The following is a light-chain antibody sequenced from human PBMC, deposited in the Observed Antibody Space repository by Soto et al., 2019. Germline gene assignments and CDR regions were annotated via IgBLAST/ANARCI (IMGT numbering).Light chain of an antibody. J-gene: IGLJ2*01. CDR1: SGHSSYA. CDR2: LDSDGSH. Sequence: QPVLTQSPSASASLGASVKLTCTLSSGHSSYAIAWHQQQPEKGPRYLMKLDSDGSHRKGDGIPDRFSGSSSGAERYLTISSLQSEDEADYYCQTRGTSVVFGGGTKLTVL. V-gene: IGLV4-69*01. CDR3: QTRGTSVV.